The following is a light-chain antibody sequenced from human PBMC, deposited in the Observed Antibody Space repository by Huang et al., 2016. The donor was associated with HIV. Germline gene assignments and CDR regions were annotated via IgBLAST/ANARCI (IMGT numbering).Light chain of an antibody. V-gene: IGKV1-5*01. CDR3: QQYNSYPWT. CDR2: EAS. Sequence: DIQMTQSPSTLSASVGGRVTITCRASQSIGTWLAWYQQTPGKPPKRLISEASTLESGVPSRFSGSGSGTEFTLTISSLQPDNFATYYCQQYNSYPWTFGQGTKVEIK. CDR1: QSIGTW. J-gene: IGKJ1*01.